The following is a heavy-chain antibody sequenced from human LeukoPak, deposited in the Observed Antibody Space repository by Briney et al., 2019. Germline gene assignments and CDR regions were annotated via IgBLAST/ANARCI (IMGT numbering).Heavy chain of an antibody. D-gene: IGHD3-10*01. V-gene: IGHV1-46*01. CDR2: INPRGGST. CDR1: GYIFTTYY. J-gene: IGHJ6*04. Sequence: ASVKVSCKASGYIFTTYYMHWLRQAPGQGPEWMGIINPRGGSTDYAQKFQGRVTMTSDTSTSTVCMELKSLRSEDTAVYYCATGLWFGKYLDVWGKGTTVTISS. CDR3: ATGLWFGKYLDV.